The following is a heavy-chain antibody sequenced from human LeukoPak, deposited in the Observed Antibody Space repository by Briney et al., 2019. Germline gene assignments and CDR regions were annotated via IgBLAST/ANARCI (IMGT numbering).Heavy chain of an antibody. CDR1: GFTFSGYW. CDR2: INPNGRTT. D-gene: IGHD3-22*01. V-gene: IGHV3-74*01. Sequence: PGGSLRLSCAASGFTFSGYWIHWVRHAPGKGLEWVSRINPNGRTTTYADSVKGRFTISRDNAKNTVYLQMNSLRAEDTAVYYCARVLSGSWDWFDPWGQGTLVTVSS. J-gene: IGHJ5*02. CDR3: ARVLSGSWDWFDP.